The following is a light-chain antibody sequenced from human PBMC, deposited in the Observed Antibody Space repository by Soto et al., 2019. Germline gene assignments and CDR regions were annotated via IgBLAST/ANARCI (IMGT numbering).Light chain of an antibody. CDR2: GAS. Sequence: EIVLTQSPGTLSLSPGERATLSCRSSQSVSSRYLAWYQQKPGQPPRLLIYGASSRATGIPDRFSGSGSGTDFTLTISGLEPEDFAVYYCQHYGGSYWYNFGQGTKLEIK. J-gene: IGKJ2*01. CDR1: QSVSSRY. V-gene: IGKV3-20*01. CDR3: QHYGGSYWYN.